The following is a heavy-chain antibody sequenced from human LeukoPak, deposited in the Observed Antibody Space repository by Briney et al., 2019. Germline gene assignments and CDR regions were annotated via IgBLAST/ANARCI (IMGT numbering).Heavy chain of an antibody. CDR3: ARGPNSNWTGLDF. Sequence: GGSLRLSCTASGFSFSGHWMHWARHLPGKGLVWVSRISPTGSTTSYADSVKGRFTVSRDNAKNTLYLQVNNLRAEDTAVYYCARGPNSNWTGLDFWGQGTLLTVSS. D-gene: IGHD1-1*01. J-gene: IGHJ4*02. CDR1: GFSFSGHW. V-gene: IGHV3-74*01. CDR2: ISPTGSTT.